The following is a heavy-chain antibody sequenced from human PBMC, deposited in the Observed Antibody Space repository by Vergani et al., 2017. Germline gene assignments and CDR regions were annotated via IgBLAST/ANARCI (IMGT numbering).Heavy chain of an antibody. D-gene: IGHD3-22*01. CDR2: IRSKANSYAT. CDR1: GFTFSGSA. CDR3: TRRGDYYDSSGYYYIQGLDI. V-gene: IGHV3-73*02. Sequence: EVQLVESGGGLVQPGGSLKLSCAASGFTFSGSAMHWVRQASGKGLEWVGRIRSKANSYATAYAASVKGRFTISRDDSKKTAYLQMNSLKTEDTAVYYCTRRGDYYDSSGYYYIQGLDIWGQGTMVTVSS. J-gene: IGHJ3*02.